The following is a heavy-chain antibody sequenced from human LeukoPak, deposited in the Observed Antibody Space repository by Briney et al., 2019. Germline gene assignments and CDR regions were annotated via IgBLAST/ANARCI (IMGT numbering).Heavy chain of an antibody. CDR1: GFTFSRYW. CDR3: ARVKTEGRAYPPTFDY. CDR2: ISTSGGTI. Sequence: GGSLRLSCAASGFTFSRYWMSWVRQAPGKGLEWVSYISTSGGTIYYADSVKGRFIISRDNAKNSLYLQMNSLRAEDTAIYYCARVKTEGRAYPPTFDYWGQGTLVTVSS. D-gene: IGHD2-2*02. J-gene: IGHJ4*02. V-gene: IGHV3-48*03.